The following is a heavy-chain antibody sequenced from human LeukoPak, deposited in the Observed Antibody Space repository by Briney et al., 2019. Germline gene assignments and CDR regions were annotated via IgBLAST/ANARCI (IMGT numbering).Heavy chain of an antibody. J-gene: IGHJ6*04. V-gene: IGHV4-61*08. CDR1: GGSISSGGYY. CDR2: IYYSGST. Sequence: SETLSLTCTVSGGSISSGGYYWSWIRQHPGKGLEWIGYIYYSGSTNYNPSLKSRVTISVDTSKNQFSLKLSSVTAADTAVYYCARAGEYYYYGMDVWGKGTTVTVSS. CDR3: ARAGEYYYYGMDV. D-gene: IGHD1-1*01.